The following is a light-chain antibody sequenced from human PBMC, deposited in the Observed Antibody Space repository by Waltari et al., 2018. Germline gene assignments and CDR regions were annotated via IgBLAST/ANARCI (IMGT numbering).Light chain of an antibody. CDR3: ATWDDSLNGRV. Sequence: QSVLTQPPLASGTPGQRVPHSCSGNSSNTGTNPVTWYQQLPGTAPKLLIYANYHRPSGVPDRFSASKSDTSASLAISGLQSEDEADYFCATWDDSLNGRVFGGGTKLAVL. CDR2: ANY. J-gene: IGLJ3*02. V-gene: IGLV1-44*01. CDR1: SSNTGTNP.